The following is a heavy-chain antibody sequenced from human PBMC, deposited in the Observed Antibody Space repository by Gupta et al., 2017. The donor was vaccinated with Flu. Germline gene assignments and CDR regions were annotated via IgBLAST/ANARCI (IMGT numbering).Heavy chain of an antibody. D-gene: IGHD1-7*01. J-gene: IGHJ5*02. V-gene: IGHV7-4-1*02. Sequence: APGQGLEWMGWINTNTGNPTYAQGFTGRFVFSLDTSVNTAYLQISSLKAEDTAVYYCARVPNWNSGYNWFDPWGQGTLVTVSS. CDR2: INTNTGNP. CDR3: ARVPNWNSGYNWFDP.